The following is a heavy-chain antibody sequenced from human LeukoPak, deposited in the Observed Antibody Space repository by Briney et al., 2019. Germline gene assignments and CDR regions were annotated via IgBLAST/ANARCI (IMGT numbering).Heavy chain of an antibody. CDR3: AKDVAYYYGSGSYYY. V-gene: IGHV3-23*01. Sequence: GGSLRLSCAASGFTFSSYAMSWVRQAPGKGLEWVSAISGSGGSTYYADSVKGRFTISRDNSKNTLYLQMNSLRAEDTAVYYCAKDVAYYYGSGSYYYWGQGTLVTVSS. CDR1: GFTFSSYA. J-gene: IGHJ4*02. D-gene: IGHD3-10*01. CDR2: ISGSGGST.